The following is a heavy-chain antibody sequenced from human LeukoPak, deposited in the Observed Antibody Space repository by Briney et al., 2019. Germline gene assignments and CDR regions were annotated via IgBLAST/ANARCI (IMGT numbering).Heavy chain of an antibody. J-gene: IGHJ4*02. CDR2: IYHSGST. Sequence: SETLSLTCTVSGYSISSGNYWGWIRQSPGKGLEWIGTIYHSGSTYYNPSLKSRVTISVDTSKNQIALRLSSVTAADTAIYYCARGNSDRFPPYMDYWGQGILVIVSS. CDR3: ARGNSDRFPPYMDY. V-gene: IGHV4-38-2*02. CDR1: GYSISSGNY. D-gene: IGHD2-21*01.